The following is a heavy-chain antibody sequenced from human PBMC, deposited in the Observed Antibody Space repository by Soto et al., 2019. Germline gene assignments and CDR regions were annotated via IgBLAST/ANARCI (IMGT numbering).Heavy chain of an antibody. Sequence: PSETLSLTCTVSGGSISSYYWSWIRQPPGKGLEWIGYIHYSGSTNYNPSLKSRVTISVDTSKNQFSLKLSSVTAADTAVYYCARVHSSGWYEFDYWGQGTLVTVPQ. CDR3: ARVHSSGWYEFDY. V-gene: IGHV4-59*01. D-gene: IGHD6-19*01. CDR2: IHYSGST. J-gene: IGHJ4*02. CDR1: GGSISSYY.